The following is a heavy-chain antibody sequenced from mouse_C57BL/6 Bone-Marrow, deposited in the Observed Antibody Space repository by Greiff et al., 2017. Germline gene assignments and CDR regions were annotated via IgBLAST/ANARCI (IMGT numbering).Heavy chain of an antibody. CDR1: GYTFTSYW. D-gene: IGHD2-3*01. V-gene: IGHV1-55*01. J-gene: IGHJ2*01. Sequence: QVQLQQPGAELVKPGASVKMSCKASGYTFTSYWITWVKPRPGQGLEWIGDIYPGSGSPNANEKVKSKATLTVDTSSSPAYMQLSSLTSEDSAVYYCARRLLDFDYWGQGTTLTVSS. CDR3: ARRLLDFDY. CDR2: IYPGSGSP.